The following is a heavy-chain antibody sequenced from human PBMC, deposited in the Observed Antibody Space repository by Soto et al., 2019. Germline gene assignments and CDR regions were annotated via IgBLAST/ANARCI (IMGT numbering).Heavy chain of an antibody. J-gene: IGHJ6*02. Sequence: EGSLRLSCSAGGFTFSSYAMSRVRQDPGKGLEWVSAISGSGGSTYYADSVKGRFTISRDNSKNTLYLQMNSLRAEDTAVYYCAITGGYYYYYGMDVWRQGTTVTASS. V-gene: IGHV3-23*01. CDR1: GFTFSSYA. CDR2: ISGSGGST. CDR3: AITGGYYYYYGMDV. D-gene: IGHD2-15*01.